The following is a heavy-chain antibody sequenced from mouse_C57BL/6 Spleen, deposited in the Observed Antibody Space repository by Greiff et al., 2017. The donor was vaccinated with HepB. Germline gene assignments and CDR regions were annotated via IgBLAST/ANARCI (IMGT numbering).Heavy chain of an antibody. Sequence: QVQLKESGPELVKPGASVKISCKASGYAFSSSWMNWVKQRPGKGLEWIGRIYPGDGDTNYNGKFKGKATLTADKSSSTAYMQLSSLTSEDSAVYFCARGGLSYYGSSSYYFDYWGQGTTLTVSS. CDR2: IYPGDGDT. D-gene: IGHD1-1*01. CDR1: GYAFSSSW. V-gene: IGHV1-82*01. J-gene: IGHJ2*01. CDR3: ARGGLSYYGSSSYYFDY.